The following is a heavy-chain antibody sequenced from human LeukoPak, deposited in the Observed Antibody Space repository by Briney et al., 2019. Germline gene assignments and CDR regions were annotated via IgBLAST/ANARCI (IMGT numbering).Heavy chain of an antibody. CDR1: GFTFSSYW. CDR3: AGDRTGTPIL. V-gene: IGHV3-7*01. CDR2: IKRDGSEK. J-gene: IGHJ4*02. D-gene: IGHD1-1*01. Sequence: GGSLRLSCSASGFTFSSYWMSWVREAPGKGLEWVANIKRDGSEKYYVDSVKGRFTISRDNAKNSLYLQMNSLRAEDTAVYYCAGDRTGTPILWGQGTLVTVSS.